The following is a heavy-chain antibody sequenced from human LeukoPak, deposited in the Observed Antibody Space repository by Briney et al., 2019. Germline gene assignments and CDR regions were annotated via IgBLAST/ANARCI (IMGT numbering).Heavy chain of an antibody. J-gene: IGHJ5*02. D-gene: IGHD3-22*01. CDR1: GHSFTSYW. CDR2: IYPGDSDT. CDR3: ARGASGDYYDSSGYYYWFDP. V-gene: IGHV5-51*01. Sequence: GESLKISCKGSGHSFTSYWIGWVRQMPGKGLEWMGIIYPGDSDTRYSPSFQGQVTISADKSISTAYLQWSSLKASDTAMYYCARGASGDYYDSSGYYYWFDPWGQGTLVTVSS.